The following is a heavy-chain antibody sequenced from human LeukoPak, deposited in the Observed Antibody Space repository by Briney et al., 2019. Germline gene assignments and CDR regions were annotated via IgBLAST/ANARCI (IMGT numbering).Heavy chain of an antibody. CDR3: AKVHGYSFGYFDY. V-gene: IGHV3-9*01. D-gene: IGHD5-18*01. Sequence: GGSLRLSCVASGFTFDDNAMHWVRQAPGKGLEWVSGISWNSGIIDYADSVKGRFTISRDNAKNSLYLQMNSLRTEDTALYYCAKVHGYSFGYFDYWGQVALVTVSS. CDR1: GFTFDDNA. J-gene: IGHJ4*02. CDR2: ISWNSGII.